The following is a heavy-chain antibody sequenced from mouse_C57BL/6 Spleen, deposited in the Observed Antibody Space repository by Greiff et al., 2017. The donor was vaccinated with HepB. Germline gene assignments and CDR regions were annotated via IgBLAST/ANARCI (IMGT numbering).Heavy chain of an antibody. CDR2: IHPNSGST. Sequence: QVQLQQPGAELVKPGASVKLSCKASGYTFTSYWMHWVKQRPGQGLEWIGMIHPNSGSTNYNEKFKSKATLTVDKSSSTAYMQLSSLTSEDSAVYYCARSPSYGRSYFDYWGQGTTLTVSS. V-gene: IGHV1-64*01. D-gene: IGHD1-1*01. J-gene: IGHJ2*01. CDR3: ARSPSYGRSYFDY. CDR1: GYTFTSYW.